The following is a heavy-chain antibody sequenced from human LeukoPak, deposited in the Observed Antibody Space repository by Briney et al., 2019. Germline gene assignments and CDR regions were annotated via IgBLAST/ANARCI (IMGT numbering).Heavy chain of an antibody. CDR1: GFSFTNYG. CDR3: AADTRYFFDY. CDR2: IRYDGSIT. Sequence: GGSLRHSCAASGFSFTNYGMHWVRQAPGKGLEWVTFIRYDGSITYFRDSVKGRFTISRDNSKNTLYLHLNSLRAEDTALYYCAADTRYFFDYWGQGTLVTVSS. J-gene: IGHJ4*02. V-gene: IGHV3-30*02.